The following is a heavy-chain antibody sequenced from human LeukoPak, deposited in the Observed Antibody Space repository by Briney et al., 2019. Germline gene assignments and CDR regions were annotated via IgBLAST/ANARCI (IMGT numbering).Heavy chain of an antibody. Sequence: PGGSLRLSCAASGFTFSSYWMSWVRQAPGKGLEWVANIKQDGSEKYYVDSAKGRFTISRDNAKNSLYLQMNSLRAEDTAVYYCAKETDTSPFHHWGQGTPVTVSS. V-gene: IGHV3-7*01. J-gene: IGHJ1*01. CDR3: AKETDTSPFHH. CDR2: IKQDGSEK. CDR1: GFTFSSYW. D-gene: IGHD3-16*01.